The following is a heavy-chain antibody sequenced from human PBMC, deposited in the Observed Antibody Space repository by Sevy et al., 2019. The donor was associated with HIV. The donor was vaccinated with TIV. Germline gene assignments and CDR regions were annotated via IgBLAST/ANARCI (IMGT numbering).Heavy chain of an antibody. J-gene: IGHJ4*02. Sequence: GGSLRLSCAASGFTFSNYAMHWVRQAPGKGLEWVSLISYDGSVTYYADSVKGRFTISRDISKNTLYLQMNSLRTEDTAVYYCGSGGAVPGFDYWGQGALVTVSS. CDR2: ISYDGSVT. CDR1: GFTFSNYA. D-gene: IGHD2-15*01. CDR3: GSGGAVPGFDY. V-gene: IGHV3-30*04.